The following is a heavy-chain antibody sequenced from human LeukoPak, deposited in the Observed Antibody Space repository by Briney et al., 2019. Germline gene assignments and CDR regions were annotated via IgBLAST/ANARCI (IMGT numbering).Heavy chain of an antibody. CDR3: AKDPLNNYYLNYLDV. CDR1: GISLSNYA. CDR2: ISERGATT. V-gene: IGHV3-23*01. D-gene: IGHD3-22*01. Sequence: PGGSLRLSCVVSGISLSNYAMTWVRQAPGKGLEWVSYISERGATTTYADSVKGRFTISRDNSKNTVYLQMSSLRADDTAVYHCAKDPLNNYYLNYLDVWGNGTTVSVSS. J-gene: IGHJ6*03.